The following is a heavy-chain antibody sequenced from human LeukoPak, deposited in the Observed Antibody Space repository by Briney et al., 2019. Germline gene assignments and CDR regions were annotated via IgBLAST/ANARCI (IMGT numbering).Heavy chain of an antibody. Sequence: PGGSLRLSCAASGFTFSSYEMNWVRQAPGKGLEWIGSIYYSGSTYYNPSLKSRVTISVDTSKNQFSLKLSSVTAADTAVYYCAREDKDRSGSYDYWGQGTLVTVSS. J-gene: IGHJ4*02. CDR2: IYYSGST. V-gene: IGHV4-39*07. CDR1: GFTFSSYE. D-gene: IGHD1-26*01. CDR3: AREDKDRSGSYDY.